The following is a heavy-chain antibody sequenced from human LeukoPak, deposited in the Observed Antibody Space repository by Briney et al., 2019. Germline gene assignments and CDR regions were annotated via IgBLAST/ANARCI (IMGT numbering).Heavy chain of an antibody. CDR1: GLTFSSYE. D-gene: IGHD2-15*01. V-gene: IGHV3-48*03. Sequence: GGSLRLSCAASGLTFSSYEMNWVRQAPRKGLEWVSYISSSGSTIYYADSVKGRFTISRDNAKNSLYLQMNSLRAEDTAVYYCARSGWSRAFDIWGQGTMVTVSS. J-gene: IGHJ3*02. CDR3: ARSGWSRAFDI. CDR2: ISSSGSTI.